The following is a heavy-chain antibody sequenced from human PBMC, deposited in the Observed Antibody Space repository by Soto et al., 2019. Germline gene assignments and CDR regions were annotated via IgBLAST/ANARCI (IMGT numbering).Heavy chain of an antibody. Sequence: QVQLVESGGGVVQPGRSLRLSCAASGFTFNTYGMHWVRQAPGKGLEGGAIIWYDGSNKYYADSVKGRFTISRDNSKNTLYLQMNSPRAEDTAVYYCARDYDSSGYPRYYFDYWGQGTLVTVSS. J-gene: IGHJ4*02. D-gene: IGHD3-22*01. V-gene: IGHV3-33*01. CDR1: GFTFNTYG. CDR3: ARDYDSSGYPRYYFDY. CDR2: IWYDGSNK.